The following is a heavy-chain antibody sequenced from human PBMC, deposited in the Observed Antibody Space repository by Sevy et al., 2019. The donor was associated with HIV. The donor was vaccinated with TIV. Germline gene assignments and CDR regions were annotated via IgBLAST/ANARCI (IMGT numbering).Heavy chain of an antibody. J-gene: IGHJ3*02. CDR2: INQDGSDR. CDR3: ARVDCGSITCQGRDPFDI. CDR1: RVIFSDHW. D-gene: IGHD2-2*01. V-gene: IGHV3-7*03. Sequence: GGSLRLSCAASRVIFSDHWMTWVRQAPGKGLEWVANINQDGSDRPYVDSVKGRFTISRDNARQSVYLQMNSLRVEDTAVYYCARVDCGSITCQGRDPFDIWGQGTTVTVSS.